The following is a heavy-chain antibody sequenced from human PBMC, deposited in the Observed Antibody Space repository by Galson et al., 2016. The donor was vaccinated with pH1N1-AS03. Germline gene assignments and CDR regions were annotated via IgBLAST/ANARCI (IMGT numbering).Heavy chain of an antibody. CDR3: ARRVYGDYVNWFDP. D-gene: IGHD4-17*01. V-gene: IGHV4-39*01. J-gene: IGHJ5*02. Sequence: SLKSRVTISVDTSKNQFSLKLSSVTAADTAVYYCARRVYGDYVNWFDPWGQGTLVTVSS.